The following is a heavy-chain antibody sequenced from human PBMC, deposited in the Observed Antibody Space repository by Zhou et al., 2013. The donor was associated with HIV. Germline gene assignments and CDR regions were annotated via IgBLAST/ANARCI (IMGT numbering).Heavy chain of an antibody. V-gene: IGHV1-69*05. CDR1: GGTFSNYA. CDR3: ARAQGDILTEGYFDY. Sequence: QVQLVQSGAEVKKPGSSVKVSCKASGGTFSNYAISWVRQAPGQGLEWMGGIIPIFEAASYAQKFQDRLTITTDESTTTAYMDLSSLRSEDTAIYYCARAQGDILTEGYFDYWGPGEPWSPVSS. D-gene: IGHD3-9*01. J-gene: IGHJ4*02. CDR2: IIPIFEAA.